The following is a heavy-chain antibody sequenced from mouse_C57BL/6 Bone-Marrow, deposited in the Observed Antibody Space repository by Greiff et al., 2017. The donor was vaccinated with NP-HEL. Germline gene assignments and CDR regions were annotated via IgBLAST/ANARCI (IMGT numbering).Heavy chain of an antibody. CDR1: GYTFTDYY. D-gene: IGHD1-3*01. J-gene: IGHJ4*01. CDR2: IYPGSGNT. CDR3: ARWLSGAMDY. V-gene: IGHV1-76*01. Sequence: VKLVESGAELVRPGASVKLSCKASGYTFTDYYINWVKQRPGQGLEWIARIYPGSGNTYYNEKFKGKATLTAEKSSSTAYMQLSSLTSEDSAVYFCARWLSGAMDYWGQGTSVTVSS.